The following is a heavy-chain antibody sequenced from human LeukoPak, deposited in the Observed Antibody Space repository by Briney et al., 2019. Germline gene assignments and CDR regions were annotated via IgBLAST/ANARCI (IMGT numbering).Heavy chain of an antibody. CDR2: ISGSGVNT. Sequence: PGGSLRLSCAASGFTFSTYAMSWVRQAPGKGLEWVSGISGSGVNTNYADSVKGRFTISRDNSKNTLYLQMNSLRAEDTAVYYCARGVRKRPILDYWGQGTLVTVSS. J-gene: IGHJ4*02. CDR3: ARGVRKRPILDY. CDR1: GFTFSTYA. D-gene: IGHD1-1*01. V-gene: IGHV3-23*01.